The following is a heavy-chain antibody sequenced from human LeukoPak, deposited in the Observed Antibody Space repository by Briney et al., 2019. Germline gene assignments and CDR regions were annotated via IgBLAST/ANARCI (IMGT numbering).Heavy chain of an antibody. CDR3: ARDFRAGIAAAGLGY. Sequence: GASVKVSCKASGYTFTNYGISWVRQAPGQGLEWMGWINPNSGGTNYAQKFQGRVTMTRDTSISTAYMELSRLRSDDTAVYYCARDFRAGIAAAGLGYWGQGTLVTVSS. CDR2: INPNSGGT. CDR1: GYTFTNYG. J-gene: IGHJ4*02. V-gene: IGHV1-2*02. D-gene: IGHD6-13*01.